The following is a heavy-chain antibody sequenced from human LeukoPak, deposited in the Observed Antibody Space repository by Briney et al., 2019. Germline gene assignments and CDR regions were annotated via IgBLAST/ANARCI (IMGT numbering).Heavy chain of an antibody. CDR2: ISVYNGNT. Sequence: GASVKVSCKASGYTFTSYGISWVRQAPGQGLEWMGWISVYNGNTNYAQKLQGRVTMTTDTSTNTAYMELRSLGSDDTAVYYCARHLWLYDLWGQGTLVTVSS. CDR1: GYTFTSYG. CDR3: ARHLWLYDL. V-gene: IGHV1-18*01. D-gene: IGHD3/OR15-3a*01. J-gene: IGHJ4*02.